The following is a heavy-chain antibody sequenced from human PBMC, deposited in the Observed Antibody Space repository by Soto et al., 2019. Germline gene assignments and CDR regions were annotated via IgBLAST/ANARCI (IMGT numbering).Heavy chain of an antibody. V-gene: IGHV1-69*13. CDR3: ARTPSRGYYYYGMDV. Sequence: SVKVSCKASGGTFSSYAISWVRQAPGQGLEWMGGIIPIFGTANYAQKFQGRVTITADESTSTAYMELSSLRSEDTAVYYCARTPSRGYYYYGMDVWGQGTTVTVSS. CDR1: GGTFSSYA. J-gene: IGHJ6*02. D-gene: IGHD3-10*01. CDR2: IIPIFGTA.